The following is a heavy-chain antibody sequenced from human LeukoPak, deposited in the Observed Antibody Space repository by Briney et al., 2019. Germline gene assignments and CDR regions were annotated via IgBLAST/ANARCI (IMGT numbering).Heavy chain of an antibody. D-gene: IGHD3-10*01. J-gene: IGHJ2*01. CDR2: TYYRSKWYN. CDR3: ARDEYYYGSGSYVWYFDL. Sequence: SQTLSLTCAISGDSVSSNSAAWNWIRQSPSRGLEWLGRTYYRSKWYNDYAVSVKSRITINPDTSKNQFSLQLSSVTAADTAVYYCARDEYYYGSGSYVWYFDLWGRGTLVTVSS. V-gene: IGHV6-1*01. CDR1: GDSVSSNSAA.